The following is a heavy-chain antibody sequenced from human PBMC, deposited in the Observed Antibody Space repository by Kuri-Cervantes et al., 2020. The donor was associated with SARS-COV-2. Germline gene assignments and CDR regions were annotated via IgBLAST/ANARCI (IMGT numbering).Heavy chain of an antibody. CDR1: GFTFSSYA. Sequence: GESLKISCAASGFTFSSYAMHWVRQAPGKGLEWVAVISYDGSNKYYADSVKGRFTISRDNSKNTLYLQMNSLRAEDTAVYYCARASGYDFWSGYNYYYYYMDVWGKGTTVTVSS. V-gene: IGHV3-30-3*01. D-gene: IGHD3-3*01. CDR2: ISYDGSNK. CDR3: ARASGYDFWSGYNYYYYYMDV. J-gene: IGHJ6*03.